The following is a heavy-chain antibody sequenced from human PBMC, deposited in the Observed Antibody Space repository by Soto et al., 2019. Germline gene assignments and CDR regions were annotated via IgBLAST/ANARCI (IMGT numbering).Heavy chain of an antibody. V-gene: IGHV4-31*03. CDR1: GGSISSGGYY. J-gene: IGHJ1*01. D-gene: IGHD3-22*01. CDR3: AREDHDSSGYYFQH. Sequence: QVQLQESGPGLVKPSQTLSLTCTVSGGSISSGGYYWSWIRQHPGKGLEWIGYIYYSGSTYYNPSLKSRVNISVDTSKNQFSLKLSSVTAADTAVYYCAREDHDSSGYYFQHWGQGTLVTVSS. CDR2: IYYSGST.